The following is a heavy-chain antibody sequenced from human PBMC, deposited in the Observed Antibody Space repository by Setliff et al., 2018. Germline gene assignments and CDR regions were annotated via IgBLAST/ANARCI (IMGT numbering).Heavy chain of an antibody. CDR1: GFTFSSYS. CDR2: ISSSSSYI. Sequence: GSLRLSYAASGFTFSSYSMNWVRQAPGKGLEWVSSISSSSSYIYYADSVKGRFTISRDNAKNSLYLQMNSLRAEDTAVYYCARDTYTIFGVVPSEAHAFDIWGQGTMVTVSS. V-gene: IGHV3-21*01. CDR3: ARDTYTIFGVVPSEAHAFDI. J-gene: IGHJ3*02. D-gene: IGHD3-3*01.